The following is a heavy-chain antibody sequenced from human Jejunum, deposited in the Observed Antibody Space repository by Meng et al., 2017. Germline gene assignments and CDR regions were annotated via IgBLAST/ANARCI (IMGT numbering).Heavy chain of an antibody. CDR3: AHSSSSSSFGFDY. CDR2: IYYSGGT. J-gene: IGHJ4*02. D-gene: IGHD6-6*01. CDR1: GGSVSSAAYY. V-gene: IGHV4-61*08. Sequence: VRVQVSGPGLGRPSETLPLTWLVTGGSVSSAAYYWNWLRQPPGKGLEWIGYIYYSGGTTYSPSLNSRVTISIDTATNQVSLKVSSVTAADTAVYYCAHSSSSSSFGFDYWGQGTLVTVSS.